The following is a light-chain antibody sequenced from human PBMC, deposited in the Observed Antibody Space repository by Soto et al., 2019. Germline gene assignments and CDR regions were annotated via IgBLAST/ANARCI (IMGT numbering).Light chain of an antibody. CDR2: GAS. V-gene: IGKV3-15*01. CDR3: HQYNNWPT. J-gene: IGKJ1*01. CDR1: QGVSSN. Sequence: EIVMTQSPATLSVSPGERATLSCRASQGVSSNLAWYQQKPGQAPRLLIYGASTRATGIPARFSGSGSGTAFTLTISSLQSEDFAFYYCHQYNNWPTFGQGTKVEIK.